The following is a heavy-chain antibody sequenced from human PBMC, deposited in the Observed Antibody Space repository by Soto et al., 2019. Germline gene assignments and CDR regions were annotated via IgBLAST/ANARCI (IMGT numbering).Heavy chain of an antibody. Sequence: EVQLLESGGGLVQPGGSLRLSCAASGFNFNIYAMTWARQAPGKGLEWVSTISPGGESTYFADSVKGRVTISRDNSKNTLSLQMNSLRAEDPATYFCAKALGNPYYYYYMDVWGTGTTVTVSS. J-gene: IGHJ6*03. CDR3: AKALGNPYYYYYMDV. CDR1: GFNFNIYA. D-gene: IGHD1-1*01. V-gene: IGHV3-23*01. CDR2: ISPGGEST.